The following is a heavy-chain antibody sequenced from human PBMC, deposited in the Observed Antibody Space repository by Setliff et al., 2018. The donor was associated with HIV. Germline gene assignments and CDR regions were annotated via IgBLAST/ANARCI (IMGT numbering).Heavy chain of an antibody. Sequence: SETLSLTCTVSGDSINSGDSYWTWIRHHPGKGLEWIGYIYYSGSTNYSPSLKSRLSMSVDTSKNQFSLKLTSVTAADTAVYYCARDGRDVHYWGQGTLVTVSS. J-gene: IGHJ4*02. CDR2: IYYSGST. V-gene: IGHV4-30-4*01. CDR1: GDSINSGDSY. CDR3: ARDGRDVHY.